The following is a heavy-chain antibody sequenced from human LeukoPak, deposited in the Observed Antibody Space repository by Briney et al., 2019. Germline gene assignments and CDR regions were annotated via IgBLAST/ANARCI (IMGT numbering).Heavy chain of an antibody. Sequence: GGSLRLSCAASGFTFSSYEMNWVRQAPGKGLEGVSYISSSGSTIYYADSVKCRFTISRDKAKNSLYLQMNSLRAEDTAVYYCAELGITMIGGVWGKGTTVTISS. J-gene: IGHJ6*04. D-gene: IGHD3-10*02. V-gene: IGHV3-48*03. CDR1: GFTFSSYE. CDR2: ISSSGSTI. CDR3: AELGITMIGGV.